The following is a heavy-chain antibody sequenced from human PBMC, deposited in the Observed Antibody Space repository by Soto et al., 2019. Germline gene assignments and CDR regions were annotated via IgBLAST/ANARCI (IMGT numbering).Heavy chain of an antibody. Sequence: QVQLVESGGGVVQPGRSLRLSCAASGFTFSSYAMHWVRQAPGKGLEWVAVISYDGSNKYYADSVKGRFTISRDNSKNTLYLQMNSLRAEDTAVYYCAREEPGKYCSSTSCYDASRYGMDVWGQGTTVTVSS. V-gene: IGHV3-30-3*01. CDR3: AREEPGKYCSSTSCYDASRYGMDV. J-gene: IGHJ6*02. CDR2: ISYDGSNK. CDR1: GFTFSSYA. D-gene: IGHD2-2*01.